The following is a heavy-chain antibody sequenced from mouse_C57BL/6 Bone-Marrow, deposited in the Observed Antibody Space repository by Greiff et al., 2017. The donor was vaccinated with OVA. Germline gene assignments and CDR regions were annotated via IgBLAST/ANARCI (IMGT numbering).Heavy chain of an antibody. Sequence: QVQLKQPGAELVKPGASVKMSCKASGYTFTSYWITWVKQRPGQGLEWIGDIYPGSGSTNYNEKFKSKATLTVDTSSSTAYMQLSSLTTEDSAVYYCARWITVPDYWGQGTTLTVSS. V-gene: IGHV1-55*01. D-gene: IGHD1-1*01. CDR2: IYPGSGST. CDR3: ARWITVPDY. J-gene: IGHJ2*01. CDR1: GYTFTSYW.